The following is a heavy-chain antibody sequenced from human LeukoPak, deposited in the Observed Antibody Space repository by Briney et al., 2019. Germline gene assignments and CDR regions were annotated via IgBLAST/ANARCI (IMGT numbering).Heavy chain of an antibody. V-gene: IGHV4-59*01. CDR2: IYYSGST. Sequence: SETLSLTCTVPGGSISSYYWSSIRQPPGKGLEWIGYIYYSGSTNYNPSLKSRVTISVDTSKNQLSPKLSSVTAADTAVYYCARDLYGDPSLFDYWGQGTLVTVSS. CDR3: ARDLYGDPSLFDY. D-gene: IGHD4-17*01. CDR1: GGSISSYY. J-gene: IGHJ4*02.